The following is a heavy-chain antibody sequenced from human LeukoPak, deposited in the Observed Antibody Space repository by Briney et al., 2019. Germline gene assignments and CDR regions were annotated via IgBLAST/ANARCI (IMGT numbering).Heavy chain of an antibody. CDR2: ISAYNGNT. V-gene: IGHV1-18*01. J-gene: IGHJ4*02. CDR3: ARKPREDYFDY. CDR1: GYTFTSYA. Sequence: ASVKVSCKASGYTFTSYAMHWVRQAPGQRLEWMGWISAYNGNTNYAQKLQGRVTMTTDTSTSTAYMELRSLRSDDTAVYYCARKPREDYFDYWGQGTLVTVSS. D-gene: IGHD1-14*01.